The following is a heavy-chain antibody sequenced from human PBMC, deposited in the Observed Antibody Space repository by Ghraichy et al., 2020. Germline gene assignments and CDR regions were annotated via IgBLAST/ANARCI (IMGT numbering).Heavy chain of an antibody. J-gene: IGHJ2*01. V-gene: IGHV1-8*01. Sequence: ASVKVSCKASGYTFTSYDINWVRQATGQGLEWMGWMNPNSGNTGYAQKFQGRVTMTRNTSISTAYMELSSLRSEDTAVYYCARGLGIAAAGSYWYFDLWGRGTLVTVSS. CDR2: MNPNSGNT. CDR3: ARGLGIAAAGSYWYFDL. CDR1: GYTFTSYD. D-gene: IGHD6-13*01.